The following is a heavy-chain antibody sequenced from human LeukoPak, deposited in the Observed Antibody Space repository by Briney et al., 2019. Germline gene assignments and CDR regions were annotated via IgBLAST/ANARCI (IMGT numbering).Heavy chain of an antibody. Sequence: PSETLSLTCAVYGGSFSGYYWSWIRQPPGKGREWMGEINHSGSTNYNPSLKRRVTISVDTSKNQFSLKLSSVTAADTAVYYCARGRGVVVPAAIKPSRYNWFDPWGQGTLVTVSS. J-gene: IGHJ5*02. CDR1: GGSFSGYY. CDR3: ARGRGVVVPAAIKPSRYNWFDP. CDR2: INHSGST. V-gene: IGHV4-34*01. D-gene: IGHD2-2*01.